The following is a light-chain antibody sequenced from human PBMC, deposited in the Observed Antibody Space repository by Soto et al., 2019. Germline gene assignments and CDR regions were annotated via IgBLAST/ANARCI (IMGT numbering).Light chain of an antibody. CDR1: SGDVGSYNP. V-gene: IGLV2-23*01. CDR2: EDS. CDR3: CSYAGSTTVV. Sequence: QSALTQPASLSGSPGQSITISCSGASGDVGSYNPVSWYQQHPGKAPKLTIYEDSKRPSGVSNRFSGSKSGNTASLTISGLQADDEADYYCCSYAGSTTVVFGGGTKLTVL. J-gene: IGLJ2*01.